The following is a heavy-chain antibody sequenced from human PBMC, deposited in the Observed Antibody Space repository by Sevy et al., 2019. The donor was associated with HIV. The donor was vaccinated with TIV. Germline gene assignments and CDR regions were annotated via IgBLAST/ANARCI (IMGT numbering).Heavy chain of an antibody. D-gene: IGHD3-9*01. V-gene: IGHV3-23*01. CDR1: GFTFSSYA. CDR3: AKEPLEGYLDWSDAFDI. Sequence: GGSLRLSCAASGFTFSSYAMSWVRQAPGKGLEWVSAISGSGGSTYYADSVKGRFTISRDNSKNTLHLQMNSLRAEDTAVYYCAKEPLEGYLDWSDAFDIWGQGTMVTVSS. CDR2: ISGSGGST. J-gene: IGHJ3*02.